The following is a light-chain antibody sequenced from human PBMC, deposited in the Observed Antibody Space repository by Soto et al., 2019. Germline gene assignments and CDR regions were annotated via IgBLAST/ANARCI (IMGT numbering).Light chain of an antibody. CDR1: ISDIGYYNY. CDR3: SSYTTTSSYV. V-gene: IGLV2-14*01. CDR2: GVI. J-gene: IGLJ1*01. Sequence: QSVLTQPSSVSGSPGQSITISCTGTISDIGYYNYVSWYQQHPGKAPKLMIYGVINRPSGISNRFSGSKSGNTASLTISGLQADDEADYYCSSYTTTSSYVFGTGTKVTVL.